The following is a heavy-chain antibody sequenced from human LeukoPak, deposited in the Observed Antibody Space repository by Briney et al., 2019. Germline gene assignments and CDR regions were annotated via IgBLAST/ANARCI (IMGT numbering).Heavy chain of an antibody. CDR1: GGSISSGGYY. CDR3: ARLSSTPTNWFDP. V-gene: IGHV4-31*03. D-gene: IGHD2-2*01. CDR2: IYYSGST. Sequence: SETLSLTCTVSGGSISSGGYYWSWIRQHPGKGLEWIGYIYYSGSTYYNPSLKRRVTISVDTSKNQFSLKLSSVTAADTAVYYCARLSSTPTNWFDPWGQGTLVTVSS. J-gene: IGHJ5*02.